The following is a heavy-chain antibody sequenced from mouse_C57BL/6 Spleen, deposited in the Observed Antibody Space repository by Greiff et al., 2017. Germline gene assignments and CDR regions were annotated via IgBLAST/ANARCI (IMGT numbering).Heavy chain of an antibody. J-gene: IGHJ2*01. CDR1: GYTFTSYW. V-gene: IGHV1-61*01. D-gene: IGHD1-1*01. Sequence: QVQLQQPGAELVRPGSSVKLSCKASGYTFTSYWMDWVKQRPGQGLEWIGNIYPSDSETHYNQKFKDKATLTVDKSSSTTYMQLSSLTSEDSAFYNSARRYGSSPYSFDYWGQGTTLTVSS. CDR2: IYPSDSET. CDR3: ARRYGSSPYSFDY.